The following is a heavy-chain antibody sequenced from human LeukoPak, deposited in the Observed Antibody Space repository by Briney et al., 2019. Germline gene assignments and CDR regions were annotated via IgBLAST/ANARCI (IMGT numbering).Heavy chain of an antibody. J-gene: IGHJ4*02. V-gene: IGHV4-4*07. Sequence: SETLSLTCTVSGGSISSYYWSWIRQPAGKGLEWIGRIYTSGSTNCNPSLKSRVTMSVDTSKNQFSLKLSSVTAADTAVYYCARGIAAAEKGIHFDYWGQGTLVTVSS. D-gene: IGHD6-13*01. CDR2: IYTSGST. CDR3: ARGIAAAEKGIHFDY. CDR1: GGSISSYY.